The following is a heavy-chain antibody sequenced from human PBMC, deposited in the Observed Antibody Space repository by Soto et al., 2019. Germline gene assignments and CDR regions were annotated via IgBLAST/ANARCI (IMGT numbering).Heavy chain of an antibody. CDR2: IIPIFGTA. D-gene: IGHD2-21*02. CDR1: GGTFSSYA. CDR3: ALPLAYCGGDCYSDTFDI. J-gene: IGHJ3*02. Sequence: QVQLVQSGAEVKKPGSSVKVSCKASGGTFSSYAISWVRQAPGQGLEWMGGIIPIFGTANYAQKFQGRVTIPADESTSTAYMELSSLRSEDTAVYYCALPLAYCGGDCYSDTFDIWGQGTMVTVSS. V-gene: IGHV1-69*01.